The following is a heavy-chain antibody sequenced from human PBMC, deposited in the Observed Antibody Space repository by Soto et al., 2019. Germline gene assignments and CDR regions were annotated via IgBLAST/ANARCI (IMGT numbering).Heavy chain of an antibody. J-gene: IGHJ4*02. CDR3: AKATVGFGDFGWDC. V-gene: IGHV3-23*01. Sequence: EVQLLESGGGLVQPGGSLRLSCAASGFIFSNYAMSWVRQTPGKGLELVSAISGSSVTTYYADSVKGRFTVSRDNSKNTLFLQMNSLGAEDTAVYYCAKATVGFGDFGWDCWGQGTLVTVSS. CDR2: ISGSSVTT. CDR1: GFIFSNYA. D-gene: IGHD3-10*01.